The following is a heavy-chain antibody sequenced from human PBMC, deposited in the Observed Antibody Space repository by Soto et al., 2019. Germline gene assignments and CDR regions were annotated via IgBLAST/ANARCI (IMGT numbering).Heavy chain of an antibody. Sequence: ASVKVSCKASGYTFTSYGISWVRQAPGQRLEWMGWISAYNGNTNYAQKLQGRVTMTTDTSTSTAYMELRSLRSDDTAVYYCAKGIAVAGHRYYFDYWGQGTLVTVSS. CDR3: AKGIAVAGHRYYFDY. V-gene: IGHV1-18*01. D-gene: IGHD6-19*01. J-gene: IGHJ4*02. CDR2: ISAYNGNT. CDR1: GYTFTSYG.